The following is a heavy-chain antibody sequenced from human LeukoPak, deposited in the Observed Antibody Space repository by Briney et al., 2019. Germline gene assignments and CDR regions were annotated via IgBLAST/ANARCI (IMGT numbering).Heavy chain of an antibody. V-gene: IGHV4-59*11. D-gene: IGHD3-22*01. CDR2: FCYSGGT. CDR3: AGTPPYPYDDGGYFFPH. Sequence: SETLSLTCTVSGASFSSHYWYWIRQPPGKELEWIGGFCYSGGTKYNPSPESRGTISVDTPESQIFLKLSSVTAADAAVYYCAGTPPYPYDDGGYFFPHWGQGSRVTVSS. CDR1: GASFSSHY. J-gene: IGHJ4*02.